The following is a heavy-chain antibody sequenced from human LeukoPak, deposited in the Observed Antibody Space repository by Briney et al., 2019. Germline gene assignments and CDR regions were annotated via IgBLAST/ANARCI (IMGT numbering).Heavy chain of an antibody. J-gene: IGHJ6*02. CDR2: IKEDGSQK. Sequence: GGSLRLSCAASGFTISSYWMSWVRQAPGKGLEWVANIKEDGSQKYYVDSVRGRFTMSRDNAKNSLYLQMSNLRAEDTAVYFCARGDGLDVWGQGATVTVSS. V-gene: IGHV3-7*03. CDR1: GFTISSYW. D-gene: IGHD3-16*01. CDR3: ARGDGLDV.